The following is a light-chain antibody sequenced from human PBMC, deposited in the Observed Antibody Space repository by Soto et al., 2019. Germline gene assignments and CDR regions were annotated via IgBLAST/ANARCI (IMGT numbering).Light chain of an antibody. J-gene: IGKJ1*01. Sequence: DIQMTQSPSSLSASVGDRVTITCRASQSINSYLNWYQQKPGKAPKLLIYGASSLQGGVPSRFSGSGSGTDFPLTISSLQPEDFTTYYCQQSYSTPRTFGQGTKVQIK. CDR3: QQSYSTPRT. CDR1: QSINSY. CDR2: GAS. V-gene: IGKV1-39*01.